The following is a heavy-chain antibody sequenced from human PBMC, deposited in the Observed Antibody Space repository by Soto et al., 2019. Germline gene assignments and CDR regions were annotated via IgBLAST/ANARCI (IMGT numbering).Heavy chain of an antibody. J-gene: IGHJ4*02. CDR1: GFTFSSYA. V-gene: IGHV3-64*01. D-gene: IGHD6-19*01. CDR3: AKDGAVAGTLAGNYYFDY. CDR2: ISSNGGST. Sequence: SGGSLRLSCAASGFTFSSYAMHWVRQAPGKGLEYVSAISSNGGSTYYANSVKGRFTISRDNSKNTLYLQMNSLRAEDTAVYYCAKDGAVAGTLAGNYYFDYWGQGTLVTVSS.